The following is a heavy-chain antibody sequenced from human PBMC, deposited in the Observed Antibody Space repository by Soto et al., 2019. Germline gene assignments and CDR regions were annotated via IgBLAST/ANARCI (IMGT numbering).Heavy chain of an antibody. CDR1: GGPFSGYY. CDR2: INHSGST. Sequence: SETLSLTCAVYGGPFSGYYWSWIRQPPGKGLEWIGEINHSGSTNYNPSLKSRVTISVDTSKNQFSLKLSSVTAADTAVYYCARGGRGSSVPYYYYYSGMDVWGQGTTVTVSS. D-gene: IGHD6-6*01. CDR3: ARGGRGSSVPYYYYYSGMDV. J-gene: IGHJ6*02. V-gene: IGHV4-34*01.